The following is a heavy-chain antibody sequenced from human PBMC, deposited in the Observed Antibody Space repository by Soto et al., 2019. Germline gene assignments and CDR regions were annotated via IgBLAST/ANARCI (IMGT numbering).Heavy chain of an antibody. Sequence: SQTLSLTCTVPTRSVSSGSYYWSWTRHPPGKGLEWIGYIYYSGSTNYNPSLKSRVTISVDTSKNQFALKLSSVTAADTAVYYCARGPPSGYDFWSGYLDWFDPWGQGTLVTVSS. V-gene: IGHV4-61*01. CDR3: ARGPPSGYDFWSGYLDWFDP. D-gene: IGHD3-3*01. CDR2: IYYSGST. J-gene: IGHJ5*02. CDR1: TRSVSSGSYY.